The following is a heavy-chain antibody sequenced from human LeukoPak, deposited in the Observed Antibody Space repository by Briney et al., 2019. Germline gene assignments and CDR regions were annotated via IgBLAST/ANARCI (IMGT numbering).Heavy chain of an antibody. CDR3: ARDNIGREYRGYSGYEHNY. D-gene: IGHD5-12*01. Sequence: ASVKVSCKASGGTFSSYAISWVRQAPGQGLEWMGGIIPIFGTANYAQKVQGRVTITADESTSTAYMELSSLRSEDTAVYYCARDNIGREYRGYSGYEHNYWGQGTLVTVSS. CDR1: GGTFSSYA. V-gene: IGHV1-69*01. J-gene: IGHJ4*02. CDR2: IIPIFGTA.